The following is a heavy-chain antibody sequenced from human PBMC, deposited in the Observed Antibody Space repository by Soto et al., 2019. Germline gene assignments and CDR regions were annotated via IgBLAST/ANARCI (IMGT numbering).Heavy chain of an antibody. CDR2: INLYSGDT. CDR3: ARGVVTSTSDREDFDS. CDR1: GYSFSGYY. Sequence: QVQLVQSGAEVKKPGASVKVSCKTSGYSFSGYYMHWVRQAPGQGLESMGWINLYSGDTDYAQKFQDRVIMTRDTSIDTAYMEVTRLRSDDTAVYYCARGVVTSTSDREDFDSWGQGTLVTVSS. D-gene: IGHD6-6*01. V-gene: IGHV1-2*02. J-gene: IGHJ4*02.